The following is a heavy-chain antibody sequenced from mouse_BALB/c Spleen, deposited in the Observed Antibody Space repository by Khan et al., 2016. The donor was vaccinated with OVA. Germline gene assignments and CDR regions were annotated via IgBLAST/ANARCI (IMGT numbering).Heavy chain of an antibody. J-gene: IGHJ3*01. CDR2: IWGDGST. V-gene: IGHV2-3*01. CDR3: ALYYYGRAWFAY. CDR1: GFSLTSYG. D-gene: IGHD1-1*01. Sequence: VQLQESGPGLVAPSQSLSITCTVSGFSLTSYGVGWVRQPPGKGLEWLGVIWGDGSTNYHSALISRLSISKDNSKGQVFLKLNSLQTADTATYYCALYYYGRAWFAYWGQGTLVTVSA.